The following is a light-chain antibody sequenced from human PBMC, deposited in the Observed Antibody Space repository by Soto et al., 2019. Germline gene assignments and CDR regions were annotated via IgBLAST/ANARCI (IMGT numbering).Light chain of an antibody. J-gene: IGKJ1*01. CDR3: QQYGGSPRT. Sequence: EILLTQSPGTLSLSPGERATLSCRASQSVSSSYLAWYQQKPGQAPRLLIFGASSRATGVPDRFSGSGSGTDFTLSISRLEPEDFAVYYCQQYGGSPRTFGQGTRVEIK. CDR1: QSVSSSY. V-gene: IGKV3-20*01. CDR2: GAS.